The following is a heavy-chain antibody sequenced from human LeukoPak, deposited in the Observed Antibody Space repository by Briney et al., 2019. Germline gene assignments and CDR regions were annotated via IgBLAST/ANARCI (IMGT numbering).Heavy chain of an antibody. D-gene: IGHD2-2*01. CDR3: AKGGHRSTSPFDY. J-gene: IGHJ4*02. V-gene: IGHV3-9*03. Sequence: PGGSLRLSCAASGFTFSSYWMHWVRQAPGKGLEWVSGISWYSGSIGYADSVKGRFTISRDNAKNSLYLQMNSLRAEDMALYYCAKGGHRSTSPFDYWGQGTLVTVSS. CDR2: ISWYSGSI. CDR1: GFTFSSYW.